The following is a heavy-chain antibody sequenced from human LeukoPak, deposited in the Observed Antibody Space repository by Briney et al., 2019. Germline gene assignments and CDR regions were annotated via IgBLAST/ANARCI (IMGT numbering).Heavy chain of an antibody. J-gene: IGHJ4*02. CDR3: TREAGNTQYFDY. V-gene: IGHV4-4*07. CDR2: IYTSGST. CDR1: GASISGPS. D-gene: IGHD1-1*01. Sequence: SETLSLTCTVSGASISGPSWNWIRQPPGKGLEWIGRIYTSGSTNYNPSLKSRVTMSVDTSKNQFSLKLSSVTAADTAMYYCTREAGNTQYFDYWGQGTLVTVSS.